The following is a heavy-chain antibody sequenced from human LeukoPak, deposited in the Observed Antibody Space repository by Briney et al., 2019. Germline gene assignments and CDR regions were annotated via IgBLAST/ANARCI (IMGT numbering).Heavy chain of an antibody. Sequence: GESLKISCKGSGYRFTSYWIGWVRQMPGKGLEWMGIIYPGDSDTRYSPSFQGRVTISADKSISTAYLQWSSLKASDTAMHYCARLSVVPAAPADYWGQGTLVTVSS. J-gene: IGHJ4*02. CDR1: GYRFTSYW. V-gene: IGHV5-51*01. D-gene: IGHD2-2*01. CDR2: IYPGDSDT. CDR3: ARLSVVPAAPADY.